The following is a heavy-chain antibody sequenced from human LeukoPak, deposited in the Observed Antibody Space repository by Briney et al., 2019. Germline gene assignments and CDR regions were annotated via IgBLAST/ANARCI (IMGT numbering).Heavy chain of an antibody. CDR3: ARERLSMVRGVIAKEAGGWFDP. V-gene: IGHV4-59*12. CDR2: IYYSRST. CDR1: GGSISSYY. J-gene: IGHJ5*02. Sequence: SDPLSLTCTVSGGSISSYYWSWLRQPPGKGLEWIGYIYYSRSTHYNPSLKSRLTISVDTSKNQFSLELSSVTAADTAVYYWARERLSMVRGVIAKEAGGWFDPWGQGTLVTVSS. D-gene: IGHD3-10*01.